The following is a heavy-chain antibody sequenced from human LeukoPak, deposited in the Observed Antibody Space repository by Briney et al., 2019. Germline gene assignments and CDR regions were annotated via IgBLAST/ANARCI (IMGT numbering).Heavy chain of an antibody. CDR3: AHSSGYYGPGGVDYFDY. Sequence: SETLSLTCTVSGGSISSSSYYWSWIRQPPGKGLEWIGYIYYSGSTNYNPSLKSRVTISVDTSKNQFSLKLSSVTAADTAVYYCAHSSGYYGPGGVDYFDYWGQGTLVTVSS. D-gene: IGHD3-22*01. CDR2: IYYSGST. V-gene: IGHV4-61*01. J-gene: IGHJ4*02. CDR1: GGSISSSSYY.